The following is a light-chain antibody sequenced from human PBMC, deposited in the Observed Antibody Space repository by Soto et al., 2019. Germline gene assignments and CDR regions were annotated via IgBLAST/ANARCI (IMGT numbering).Light chain of an antibody. J-gene: IGKJ4*01. CDR1: QSVNIY. CDR3: QQVSSTPQT. V-gene: IGKV1-39*01. CDR2: QAS. Sequence: EIQMTQSPSSLSASVGDRVITTCRASQSVNIYLNWYQQKPGQAPKLLINQASTLQSGVPSRFSGGGSGTDFSLAISSLQPEDFATYYCQQVSSTPQTFGGGTKVEI.